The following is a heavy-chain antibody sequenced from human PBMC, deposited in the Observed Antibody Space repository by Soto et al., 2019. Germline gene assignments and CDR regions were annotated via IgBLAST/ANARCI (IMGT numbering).Heavy chain of an antibody. CDR3: ARGATLSRGWFDP. Sequence: PGGSLRLSCAASGFTFSSYAMHWVRQAPGKGLEWVAVISYDGSNKYYADSVKGRFTISRDNSKNTLYLQMNSLRAEDTAVYYCARGATLSRGWFDPWGQGTLVTVSS. CDR1: GFTFSSYA. D-gene: IGHD3-10*01. J-gene: IGHJ5*02. CDR2: ISYDGSNK. V-gene: IGHV3-30-3*01.